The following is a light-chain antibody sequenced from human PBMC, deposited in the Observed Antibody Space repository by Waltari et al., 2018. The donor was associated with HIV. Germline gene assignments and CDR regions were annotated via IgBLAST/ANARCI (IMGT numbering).Light chain of an antibody. V-gene: IGKV3-11*01. CDR1: QRVGSY. Sequence: EIVLTQSQATLSLSPGERATLSCRASQRVGSYLAWYQQRPGQAPKLLIYDSANRPTGVPASFSASGSGTDFTLTISSLEPEDFAVYYCHQRSKWPLTFGGGTKVEIK. J-gene: IGKJ4*01. CDR3: HQRSKWPLT. CDR2: DSA.